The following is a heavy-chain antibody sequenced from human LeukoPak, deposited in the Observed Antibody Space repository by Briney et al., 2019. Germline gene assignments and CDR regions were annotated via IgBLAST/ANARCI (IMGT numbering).Heavy chain of an antibody. CDR2: IYYSGST. CDR3: ATLTGGDDAFDI. V-gene: IGHV4-59*01. Sequence: SETLSLTCTVSGGCISSYYWSWIRRPPGKGLEWIGYIYYSGSTNYNPSLKSRVTISVDTSKNQFSLKLSSVTAADTAVYYCATLTGGDDAFDIWGQGTMVTVSS. D-gene: IGHD4-23*01. J-gene: IGHJ3*02. CDR1: GGCISSYY.